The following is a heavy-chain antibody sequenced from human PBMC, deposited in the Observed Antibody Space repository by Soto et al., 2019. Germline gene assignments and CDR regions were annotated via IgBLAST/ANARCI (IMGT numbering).Heavy chain of an antibody. D-gene: IGHD3-3*01. J-gene: IGHJ4*02. CDR2: IWYDGSNK. CDR1: GFTFSSYG. V-gene: IGHV3-33*01. CDR3: ARAERDFWSGYYTGAGWGFVDY. Sequence: GGSLRLSCAASGFTFSSYGMHWVRQAPGKGLEWVAVIWYDGSNKYYADSVKGRFTISRDNSKNTLYLQMNSLRAEDTAVYYCARAERDFWSGYYTGAGWGFVDYWGQGTLVTVSS.